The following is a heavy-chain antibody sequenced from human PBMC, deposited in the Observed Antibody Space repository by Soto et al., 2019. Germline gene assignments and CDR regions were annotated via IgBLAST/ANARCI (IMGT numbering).Heavy chain of an antibody. Sequence: ASVKVSCKASGYTFTSYGIHWVRRAPGQRLELMGWINAANGDTKYSPKFQGRVTITRDTSASTAYMELSSLRSEDTAVYYCVRRHVSATGIDWFDPWGQGTLVTVYS. CDR3: VRRHVSATGIDWFDP. D-gene: IGHD6-13*01. J-gene: IGHJ5*02. CDR1: GYTFTSYG. V-gene: IGHV1-3*01. CDR2: INAANGDT.